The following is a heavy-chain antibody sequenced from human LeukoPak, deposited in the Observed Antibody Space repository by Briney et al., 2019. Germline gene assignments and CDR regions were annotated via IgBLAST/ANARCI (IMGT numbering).Heavy chain of an antibody. CDR1: GGTFSSYA. CDR2: IIPILGIA. CDR3: ARGSSLDYGDYKGMDV. V-gene: IGHV1-69*04. Sequence: SVKVSCKASGGTFSSYAISWVRQAPGQGLEWMGRIIPILGIANYAQKFQGRVTITADKSTSTAYMELSSLRSEDTAVYYCARGSSLDYGDYKGMDVWGQGTTVTVSS. D-gene: IGHD4-17*01. J-gene: IGHJ6*02.